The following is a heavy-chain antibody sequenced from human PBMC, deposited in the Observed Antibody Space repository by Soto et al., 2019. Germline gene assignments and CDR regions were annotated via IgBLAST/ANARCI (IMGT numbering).Heavy chain of an antibody. CDR3: ARGPYGDNAFDI. D-gene: IGHD4-17*01. Sequence: SVKVSCKASGGTFSSYAISWVRQAPGQGLEWMGGIIPIFGTANYAQKFQGRVTITADESTSTAYMELKGLRSDDTAVYFCARGPYGDNAFDIWGQGTVVTVSS. CDR1: GGTFSSYA. V-gene: IGHV1-69*13. CDR2: IIPIFGTA. J-gene: IGHJ3*02.